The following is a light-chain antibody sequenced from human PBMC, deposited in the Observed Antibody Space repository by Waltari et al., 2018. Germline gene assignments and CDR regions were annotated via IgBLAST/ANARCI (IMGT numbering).Light chain of an antibody. V-gene: IGLV1-44*01. J-gene: IGLJ1*01. CDR2: NDN. Sequence: QSVLTQPPSASGPPGQRVTIPCSGGDSNIGSNTVSWYRQLPGTAPNLLIYNDNKRPSGVPDRFSGSRSGTSASLAISGLQSDDEADYFCSTWDDSLSAFVFATETKVTVL. CDR3: STWDDSLSAFV. CDR1: DSNIGSNT.